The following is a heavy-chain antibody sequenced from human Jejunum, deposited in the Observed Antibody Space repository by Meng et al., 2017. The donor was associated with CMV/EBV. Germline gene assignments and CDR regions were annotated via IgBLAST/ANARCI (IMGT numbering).Heavy chain of an antibody. Sequence: VSCKAFGYTFITSDIVWVRPAPGPGLEWLGWISAYNGNTNYAQKFQDRVTMITDRSTSTVFMEMRSLRSDDTAVYYCARGQKWLMDYWGQGALVTVSS. CDR3: ARGQKWLMDY. CDR1: GYTFITSD. J-gene: IGHJ4*02. CDR2: ISAYNGNT. D-gene: IGHD3-22*01. V-gene: IGHV1-18*01.